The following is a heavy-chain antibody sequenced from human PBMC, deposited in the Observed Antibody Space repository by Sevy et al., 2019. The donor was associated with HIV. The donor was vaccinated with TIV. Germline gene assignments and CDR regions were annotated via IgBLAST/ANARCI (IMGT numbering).Heavy chain of an antibody. CDR3: ARLNVYYYDDDAYYTTRNAFDI. CDR2: IYSGDKT. J-gene: IGHJ3*02. CDR1: GFSVSDTY. Sequence: GGSLRLSCAASGFSVSDTYMSWVRQAPGKGLEWVSVIYSGDKTYHADSVKGRFTISRDSSKNTIYLQLISLRTEDTAVYYCARLNVYYYDDDAYYTTRNAFDIWGQGTMVTVSS. V-gene: IGHV3-53*01. D-gene: IGHD3-22*01.